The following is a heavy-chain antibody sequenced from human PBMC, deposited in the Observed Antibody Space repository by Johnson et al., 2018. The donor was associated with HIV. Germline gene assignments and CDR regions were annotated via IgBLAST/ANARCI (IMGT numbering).Heavy chain of an antibody. J-gene: IGHJ3*02. CDR1: GFTVSSNY. V-gene: IGHV3-66*03. Sequence: VQLVESGGGLIQPGGSLRLSCVASGFTVSSNYMSWVRQAPGKGLEWVSVIYSGGSTYNADSVKGRFTISRDNPRNTLYLQMNSLRAEDTAVYYCAREDPYDYSTGPDVFDIWGQGTMVTVS. CDR3: AREDPYDYSTGPDVFDI. D-gene: IGHD2-8*02. CDR2: IYSGGST.